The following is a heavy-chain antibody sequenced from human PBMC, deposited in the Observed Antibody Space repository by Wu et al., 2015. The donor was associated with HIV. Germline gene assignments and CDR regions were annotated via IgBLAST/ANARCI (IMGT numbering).Heavy chain of an antibody. Sequence: QVQLVQSGAEVKKPGASMKVSCKTSEYTFTAYYIHWVRQAPGQGLEWMGIINPNGGGTRYAQKFQGRVTMTRDTSTSTVYMELSSLRSEDTAVYYCAKGGSTVVVVSATGPFDYWGQGTLVTVSS. J-gene: IGHJ4*02. CDR2: INPNGGGT. CDR3: AKGGSTVVVVSATGPFDY. D-gene: IGHD2-15*01. CDR1: EYTFTAYY. V-gene: IGHV1-46*01.